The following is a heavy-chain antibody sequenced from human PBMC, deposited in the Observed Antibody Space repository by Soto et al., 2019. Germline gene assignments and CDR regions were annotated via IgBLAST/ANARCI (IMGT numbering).Heavy chain of an antibody. CDR3: ARDSSSPYYYYYYGMYV. J-gene: IGHJ6*02. Sequence: GASVKVSCKASGYTFTGYYMHWVRQAPGQGLEWMGWINPNSGGTNYAQKFQGWVTMTRDTSISTAYMELSRLRSDDTAVYYCARDSSSPYYYYYYGMYVWGQETTVTVSS. V-gene: IGHV1-2*04. D-gene: IGHD2-2*01. CDR1: GYTFTGYY. CDR2: INPNSGGT.